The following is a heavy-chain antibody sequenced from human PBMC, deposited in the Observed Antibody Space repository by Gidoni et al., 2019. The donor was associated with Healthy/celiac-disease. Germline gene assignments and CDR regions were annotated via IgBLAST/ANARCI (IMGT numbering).Heavy chain of an antibody. CDR3: ARDRSVWRAPKSNYFDY. Sequence: QVQLVESGGGVVQPGRSLRLSCAGSGFTFRTYGLHWVRQGPGKGLGWVAVIMVDGSNKIYASSGEGRFPISRDNSKNTLYLQMNSLRAEETAVYFWARDRSVWRAPKSNYFDYWGQGTLVTVSS. J-gene: IGHJ4*02. CDR2: IMVDGSNK. V-gene: IGHV3-33*01. CDR1: GFTFRTYG. D-gene: IGHD2-21*01.